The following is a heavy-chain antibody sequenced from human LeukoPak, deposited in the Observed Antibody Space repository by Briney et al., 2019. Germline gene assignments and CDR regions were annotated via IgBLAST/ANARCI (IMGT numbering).Heavy chain of an antibody. V-gene: IGHV5-51*01. CDR3: ARSGYSGYDSYYYYGMDV. Sequence: GESLKISCKGSGYIFTSYWIGWVRQMPGKGLEWMGIIYPGDSDTRCSPSFQGQVTISADKSISTAYLQWSSLKASDTAMYYCARSGYSGYDSYYYYGMDVWGQGTTVTVSS. CDR1: GYIFTSYW. J-gene: IGHJ6*02. CDR2: IYPGDSDT. D-gene: IGHD5-12*01.